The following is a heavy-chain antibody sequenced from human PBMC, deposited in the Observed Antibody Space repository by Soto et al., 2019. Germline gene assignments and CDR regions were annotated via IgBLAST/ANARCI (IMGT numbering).Heavy chain of an antibody. J-gene: IGHJ4*02. CDR2: VYSSGTT. D-gene: IGHD3-10*01. CDR1: GGSINSYW. Sequence: PSETLSLTCSVSGGSINSYWWSWIRQPAGKGLEWIGRVYSSGTTDYNPSLNSRATLSVETSKNQFSLKLSSVTAAATAVYYCARDIGSYAYGEGYWGQGIQVTLSS. V-gene: IGHV4-4*07. CDR3: ARDIGSYAYGEGY.